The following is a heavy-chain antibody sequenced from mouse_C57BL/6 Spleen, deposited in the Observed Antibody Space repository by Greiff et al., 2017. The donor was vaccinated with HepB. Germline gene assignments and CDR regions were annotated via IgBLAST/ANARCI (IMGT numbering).Heavy chain of an antibody. V-gene: IGHV1-42*01. D-gene: IGHD3-2*02. CDR1: GYSFTGYY. J-gene: IGHJ2*01. Sequence: EVQLVESGPELVKPGASVKISCKASGYSFTGYYMNWVKQSPEKSLEWIGEINPSTGGTTYNQKFKAKATLTVDKSSSTAYMQLKSLTSEDSAVYYCARQLRLFDYWGQGTTLTVSS. CDR2: INPSTGGT. CDR3: ARQLRLFDY.